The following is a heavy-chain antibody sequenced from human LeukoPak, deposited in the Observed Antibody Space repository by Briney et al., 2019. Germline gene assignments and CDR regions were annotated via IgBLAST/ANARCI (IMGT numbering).Heavy chain of an antibody. CDR1: GFTFSDST. CDR2: INSAGSTT. CDR3: ARTTTVTRGYYYYGMDV. Sequence: GGSLRLSCAASGFTFSDSTMNWVRQASGKGLEWVASINSAGSTTHYADSVKGRLTISRDNARNSLYLQLNSLRGEDTAVYYCARTTTVTRGYYYYGMDVWGQGTTVTVSS. J-gene: IGHJ6*02. D-gene: IGHD4-17*01. V-gene: IGHV3-21*01.